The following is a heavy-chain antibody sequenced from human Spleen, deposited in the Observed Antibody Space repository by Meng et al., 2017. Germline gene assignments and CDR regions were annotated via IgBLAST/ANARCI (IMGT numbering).Heavy chain of an antibody. CDR2: INPSGGST. Sequence: ASVKVSCKAFGYTFTSYYMHWVRQAPGRGLEWMGMINPSGGSTTYAQKFQGRVTMTRDTSTSTVYMELSSLRSEDTAVYYCARGDHDYGGNSHYFDYWGQGTLVTVSS. J-gene: IGHJ4*02. CDR3: ARGDHDYGGNSHYFDY. CDR1: GYTFTSYY. D-gene: IGHD4-23*01. V-gene: IGHV1-46*01.